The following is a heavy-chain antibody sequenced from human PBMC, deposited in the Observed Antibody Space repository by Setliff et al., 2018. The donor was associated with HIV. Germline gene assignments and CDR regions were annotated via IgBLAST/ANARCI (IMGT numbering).Heavy chain of an antibody. CDR1: GFNFGEYA. J-gene: IGHJ4*02. Sequence: PGGSLRLSCSASGFNFGEYALSWVRQAPGKGLEWVAFIRTKAYSGTTEYAASVKDRFTISRDDSKSIAYLQMNSLKTEDTAMYYCAKEVYNYNFWSGYSDWGQGTLVTVSS. V-gene: IGHV3-49*04. CDR3: AKEVYNYNFWSGYSD. CDR2: IRTKAYSGTT. D-gene: IGHD3-3*01.